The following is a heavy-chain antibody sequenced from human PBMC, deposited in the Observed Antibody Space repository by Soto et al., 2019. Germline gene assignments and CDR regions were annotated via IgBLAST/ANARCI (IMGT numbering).Heavy chain of an antibody. V-gene: IGHV4-59*01. CDR2: IYYSGST. CDR3: AADETVRGQSYYYYGMDV. D-gene: IGHD4-17*01. CDR1: GGSISSYY. Sequence: SETLSLTCTVSGGSISSYYWSWIRQPPGKGLEWIGYIYYSGSTNYNPSLKSRVTISVDTSKNQFSLKLSSVTAADTAVYYCAADETVRGQSYYYYGMDVWGQGTTVTVSS. J-gene: IGHJ6*02.